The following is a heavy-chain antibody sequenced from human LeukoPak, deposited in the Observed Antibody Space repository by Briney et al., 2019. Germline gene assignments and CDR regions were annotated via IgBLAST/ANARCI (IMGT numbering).Heavy chain of an antibody. CDR3: AIVPAAPNYYYGMDV. Sequence: ASVKVSCKASGYTFTSYGISWVRQAPGQGLEWMGWISAYNGNTNYAQKLQGRVTMTTDTSTSTAYMELRSLRSDDTAVYYCAIVPAAPNYYYGMDVWGQGTTVTVSS. CDR1: GYTFTSYG. CDR2: ISAYNGNT. V-gene: IGHV1-18*01. J-gene: IGHJ6*02. D-gene: IGHD2-2*01.